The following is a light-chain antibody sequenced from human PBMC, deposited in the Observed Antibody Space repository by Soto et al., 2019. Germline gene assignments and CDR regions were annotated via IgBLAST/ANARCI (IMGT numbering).Light chain of an antibody. CDR1: QSVSSN. CDR3: QHYNNWPLT. CDR2: GAS. V-gene: IGKV3-15*01. J-gene: IGKJ4*01. Sequence: EIVMTQSPSTLSVSPGERASLSCRASQSVSSNLAWYQQQPGQAPRLLIYGASTRATGIPARFSGSGSGAELTLTIGSLQSEDFAVYYCQHYNNWPLTFGGGTKVYIK.